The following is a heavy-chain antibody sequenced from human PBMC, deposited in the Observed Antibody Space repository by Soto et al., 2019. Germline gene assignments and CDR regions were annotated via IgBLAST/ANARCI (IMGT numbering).Heavy chain of an antibody. CDR3: ASLERVPTAMVNYYYYGMDV. V-gene: IGHV6-1*01. CDR2: TYYRSKWNN. D-gene: IGHD5-18*01. Sequence: PSQTLSLTCAISGDSVSSNSAAWNWVRQSPSRGLEWLGRTYYRSKWNNDYAVSVKRRITINPDTSKNQFSLQLNSVTPEDTAVYYCASLERVPTAMVNYYYYGMDVWGQGTTVTV. J-gene: IGHJ6*02. CDR1: GDSVSSNSAA.